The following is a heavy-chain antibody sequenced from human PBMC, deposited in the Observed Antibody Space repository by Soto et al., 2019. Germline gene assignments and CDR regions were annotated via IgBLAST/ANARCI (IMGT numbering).Heavy chain of an antibody. J-gene: IGHJ5*02. Sequence: PSETLSLTCSLSGGAIGGYYWSWIRQPPGKALEWIGYVSYSGSTDYHPSLKSRVSISIDTSKTQFSLKMMSVTAAATAVYSFGRHGSDSGWFFFDPWGQGALVTVSS. CDR2: VSYSGST. CDR1: GGAIGGYY. D-gene: IGHD6-19*01. V-gene: IGHV4-59*08. CDR3: GRHGSDSGWFFFDP.